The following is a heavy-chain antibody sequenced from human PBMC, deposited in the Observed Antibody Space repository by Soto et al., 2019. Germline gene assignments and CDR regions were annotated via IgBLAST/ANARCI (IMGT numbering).Heavy chain of an antibody. Sequence: PSETLSLTCTVSGGSIDNYYWNWIRQPPGKGLEWIGYIYYSGSTNYNPSLKSRVTISVDTSKNQFSLKLSSVTAADTAVYYCARSLKGQDGDFYYYYMDVWGKGTKVTVSS. CDR1: GGSIDNYY. CDR3: ARSLKGQDGDFYYYYMDV. D-gene: IGHD3-3*01. CDR2: IYYSGST. J-gene: IGHJ6*03. V-gene: IGHV4-59*01.